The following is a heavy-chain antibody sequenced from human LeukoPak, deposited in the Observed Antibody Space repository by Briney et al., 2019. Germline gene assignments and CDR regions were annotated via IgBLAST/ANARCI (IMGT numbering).Heavy chain of an antibody. V-gene: IGHV3-11*01. J-gene: IGHJ4*02. D-gene: IGHD2-2*01. Sequence: GGSLILSCAASGFTFSDYYMSWIRQAPGKGLEWVSYISSSGSTIYYADSVKGRFTISRDNAKNSLYLQMNSLRAEDTAVYYCARLGYCSSTSCAELDYWGQGTLVTVSS. CDR1: GFTFSDYY. CDR3: ARLGYCSSTSCAELDY. CDR2: ISSSGSTI.